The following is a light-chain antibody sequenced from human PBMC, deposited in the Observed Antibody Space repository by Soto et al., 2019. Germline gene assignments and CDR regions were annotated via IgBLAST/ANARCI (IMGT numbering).Light chain of an antibody. J-gene: IGLJ2*01. CDR3: QSFDTTLSGVL. CDR1: SSNIGAGYN. Sequence: QSVLTQPPSVSGAPGQRVTISCSGTSSNIGAGYNVHWYQQLPGTAPKLLIYSDSDRPSEVPDRFSGSKSGTSASLAITGLQAEDEADYYCQSFDTTLSGVLFGGGTKVTVL. V-gene: IGLV1-40*01. CDR2: SDS.